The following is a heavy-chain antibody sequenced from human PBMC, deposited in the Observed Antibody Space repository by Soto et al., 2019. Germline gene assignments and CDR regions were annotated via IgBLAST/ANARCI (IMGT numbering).Heavy chain of an antibody. D-gene: IGHD3-22*01. CDR3: AREGDSSGWYNWFDP. CDR1: GFTFSSYS. J-gene: IGHJ5*02. Sequence: GFLRLSCAASGFTFSSYSMNLVRQAPGKGLEWVSYISSSSSTIYYADSVKGRFTISRDNAKNSLYLQMNSLRAEDTAVYYCAREGDSSGWYNWFDPWGRGTLVTVSS. V-gene: IGHV3-48*01. CDR2: ISSSSSTI.